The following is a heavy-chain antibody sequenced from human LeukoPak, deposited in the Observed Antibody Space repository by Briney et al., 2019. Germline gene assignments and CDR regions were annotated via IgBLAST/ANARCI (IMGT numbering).Heavy chain of an antibody. Sequence: GGSLRLSCAASGFTFSSYEMNWVRQAPGKGLEWVSSIISSGGVAYYADSVKGRFTISRDNSKNTVYLQMDSLRAEDSAVYYCAKNAGYSYGLYYFDHWGQGTLVTVSS. D-gene: IGHD5-18*01. CDR3: AKNAGYSYGLYYFDH. V-gene: IGHV3-23*01. CDR2: IISSGGVA. CDR1: GFTFSSYE. J-gene: IGHJ4*02.